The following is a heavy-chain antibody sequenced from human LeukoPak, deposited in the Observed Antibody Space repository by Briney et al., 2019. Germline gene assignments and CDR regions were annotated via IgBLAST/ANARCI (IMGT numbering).Heavy chain of an antibody. V-gene: IGHV1-2*06. Sequence: ASVKVSCXASGYTFTGYYMHWERQATGQGLEWMGRINPNSGGTNYAQKFQGRVTMTRDTSISTAYMELSRLRSDDTAVYYCAREHPPSFSRQQLPLEVDYWGQGTLVTVSS. CDR1: GYTFTGYY. CDR2: INPNSGGT. CDR3: AREHPPSFSRQQLPLEVDY. J-gene: IGHJ4*02. D-gene: IGHD6-13*01.